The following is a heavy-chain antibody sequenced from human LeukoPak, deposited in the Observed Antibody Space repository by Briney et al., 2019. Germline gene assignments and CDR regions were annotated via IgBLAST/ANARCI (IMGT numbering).Heavy chain of an antibody. V-gene: IGHV3-73*01. Sequence: GESLRLSCAASGFTFSGSAMHWVRQASGKGLEWVGRIRSKANSYATAYAASVKGRFTISRDDSKNTAYLQMNSLETEDTAVYYCTRPPPTTVTTGHGMDVWGQGTTVTVSS. CDR3: TRPPPTTVTTGHGMDV. CDR1: GFTFSGSA. CDR2: IRSKANSYAT. J-gene: IGHJ6*02. D-gene: IGHD4-17*01.